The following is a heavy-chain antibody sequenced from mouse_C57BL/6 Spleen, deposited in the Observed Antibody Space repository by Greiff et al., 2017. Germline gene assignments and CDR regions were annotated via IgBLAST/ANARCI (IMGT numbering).Heavy chain of an antibody. CDR1: GYAFSSSW. D-gene: IGHD1-1*01. CDR3: AREYYGSPYGGYFDD. CDR2: LYPGDGDT. V-gene: IGHV1-82*01. J-gene: IGHJ2*01. Sequence: QVQLKESGPELVKPGASVKISCKASGYAFSSSWMNWVKQRPGKGLEWIGRLYPGDGDTNYNGKFKGKATLTADKSSSTAYMQLSSLTSEDSAVYVCAREYYGSPYGGYFDDWGQGTTRTVSS.